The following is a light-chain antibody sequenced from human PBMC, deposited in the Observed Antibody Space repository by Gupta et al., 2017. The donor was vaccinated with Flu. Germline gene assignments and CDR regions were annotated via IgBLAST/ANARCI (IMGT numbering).Light chain of an antibody. J-gene: IGLJ1*01. CDR1: SRHKTNS. CDR3: ETWGSATYV. Sequence: PVLPHSSSASAPLESSVRITCTRRSRHKTNSNAWHQQQPGKAPRFVMKLESSGTYRRGSGGPDRFSGSSSGADRYLTISNLQSEDEDDYYCETWGSATYVFGTGTKVTVL. V-gene: IGLV4-60*03. CDR2: LESSGTY.